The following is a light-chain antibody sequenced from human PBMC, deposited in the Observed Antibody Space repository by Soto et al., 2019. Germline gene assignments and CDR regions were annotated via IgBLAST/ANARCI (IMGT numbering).Light chain of an antibody. Sequence: EIVMTQSQATLSVSPVERATLSCRASQRVSSNLAWYQQKPGQAPRLLIFAASSRASGIPDRFSGSGSGTEFTLTISSLQPDDFATYYCQQYNSYSFGQGTKVDIK. CDR3: QQYNSYS. J-gene: IGKJ1*01. CDR2: AAS. V-gene: IGKV3D-15*01. CDR1: QRVSSN.